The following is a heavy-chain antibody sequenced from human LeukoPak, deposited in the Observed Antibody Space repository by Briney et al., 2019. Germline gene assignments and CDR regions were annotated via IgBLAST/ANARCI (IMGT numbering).Heavy chain of an antibody. Sequence: PSETLSLTCTVSGGSLSSYYWSWLRQPPGKGLEWIGYIYYSGSTNYNPSLKSRVTISVDTSKNQFSLKLSSVTAADTAVYYCARGRSGWFDPWGQGTLVTVSS. CDR1: GGSLSSYY. CDR2: IYYSGST. CDR3: ARGRSGWFDP. J-gene: IGHJ5*02. V-gene: IGHV4-59*08.